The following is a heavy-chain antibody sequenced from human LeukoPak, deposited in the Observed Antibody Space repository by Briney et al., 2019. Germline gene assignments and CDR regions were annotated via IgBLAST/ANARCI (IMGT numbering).Heavy chain of an antibody. CDR1: GGSISSYY. D-gene: IGHD3-10*01. V-gene: IGHV4-4*07. CDR2: IYTSGST. J-gene: IGHJ5*02. Sequence: SETLSLTCTVSGGSISSYYWSWIRQPAGKGLEWIGRIYTSGSTNYNPSLKSRVTISVDTSKNQFSLKLSSVTAADTAVYYCARGDYGSGTYLWGSWGQGILVTVSP. CDR3: ARGDYGSGTYLWGS.